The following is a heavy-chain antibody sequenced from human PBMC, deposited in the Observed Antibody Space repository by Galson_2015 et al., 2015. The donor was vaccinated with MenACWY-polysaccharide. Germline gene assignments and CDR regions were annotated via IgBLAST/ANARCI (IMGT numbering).Heavy chain of an antibody. Sequence: QSGAEVTKPGESLKISCEASGYNFNTFWVGWARQLPGKGLEWMGIIFPATSSTKYNPSFQGQVTISADKSNSTAYLQWTSLKASDTAMYFCARLQFGTAWSPAGHWGQGTLIIVSS. J-gene: IGHJ4*02. V-gene: IGHV5-51*03. CDR3: ARLQFGTAWSPAGH. CDR2: IFPATSST. D-gene: IGHD6-19*01. CDR1: GYNFNTFW.